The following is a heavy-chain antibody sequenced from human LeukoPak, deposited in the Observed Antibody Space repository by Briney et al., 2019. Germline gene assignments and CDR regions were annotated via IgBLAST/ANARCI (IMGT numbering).Heavy chain of an antibody. D-gene: IGHD1-26*01. V-gene: IGHV3-9*01. CDR1: GFTFDDYA. CDR3: AKEPYSGSYSFDY. J-gene: IGHJ4*02. CDR2: ISWNSGSI. Sequence: PGRSLRLSCAASGFTFDDYAMHWVRQAPGKGLEWASGISWNSGSIGYADSVKGRFTISRDNAKNSLYLQMNSLRTEDTALYYCAKEPYSGSYSFDYWGQGTLVTVSS.